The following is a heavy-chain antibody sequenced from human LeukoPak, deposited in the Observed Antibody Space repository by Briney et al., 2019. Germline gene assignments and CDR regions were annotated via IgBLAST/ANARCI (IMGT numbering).Heavy chain of an antibody. J-gene: IGHJ5*02. Sequence: GASVKVSCKASGGTFSSYAISWVRQAPGQGLEWMGRIIPILGIANYAQKFQGRVTITADKSTSTAYMELSSLRSEDTAVYYCARGSGVAGGPKRPIDPWGQGTLVTVSS. D-gene: IGHD2-15*01. CDR2: IIPILGIA. CDR3: ARGSGVAGGPKRPIDP. CDR1: GGTFSSYA. V-gene: IGHV1-69*04.